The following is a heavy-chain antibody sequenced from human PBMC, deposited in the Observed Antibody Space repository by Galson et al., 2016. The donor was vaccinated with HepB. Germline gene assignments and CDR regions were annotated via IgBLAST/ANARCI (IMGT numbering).Heavy chain of an antibody. J-gene: IGHJ4*02. V-gene: IGHV1-3*01. CDR3: VRSCRSSSCHFTVDH. CDR2: INAASGYT. D-gene: IGHD2-15*01. CDR1: GYTFSTYG. Sequence: SVKVSCKASGYTFSTYGIHWVRQAPGQSLEWMGWINAASGYTASSQKFQDRLTIATDTFVSTAYMELNSLRYEDTAIYYCVRSCRSSSCHFTVDHWGQGTHVTVS.